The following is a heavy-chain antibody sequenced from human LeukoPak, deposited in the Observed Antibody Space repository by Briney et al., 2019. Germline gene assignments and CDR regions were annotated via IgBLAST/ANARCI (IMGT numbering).Heavy chain of an antibody. D-gene: IGHD1-26*01. J-gene: IGHJ4*02. Sequence: GGSLRLSCAASGFTFSSYAMSWVRQAPGRGLESVSAISNSGGGTYYADPVKGRFTISRDNSKNTLYLQMNSLRAEDTAVYYCAKSSGSYPYYFDCWGQGTLVTVSS. CDR3: AKSSGSYPYYFDC. CDR1: GFTFSSYA. V-gene: IGHV3-23*01. CDR2: ISNSGGGT.